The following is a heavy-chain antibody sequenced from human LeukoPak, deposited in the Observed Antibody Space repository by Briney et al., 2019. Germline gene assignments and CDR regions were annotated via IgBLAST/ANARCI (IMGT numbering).Heavy chain of an antibody. J-gene: IGHJ5*02. V-gene: IGHV3-23*01. CDR1: GFTVSSNY. CDR3: AKDWADANWFDP. Sequence: GGSLSLSCAASGFTVSSNYMSWVRQAPGKGLEWVSAISGSGGSTYYADSVKGRFTISRDNSKNTLYLQMNSLRAEDTAVYYCAKDWADANWFDPWGQGTLVTVSS. D-gene: IGHD3-16*01. CDR2: ISGSGGST.